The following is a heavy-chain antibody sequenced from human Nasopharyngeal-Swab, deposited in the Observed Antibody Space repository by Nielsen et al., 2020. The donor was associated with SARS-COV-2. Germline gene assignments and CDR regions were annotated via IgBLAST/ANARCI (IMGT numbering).Heavy chain of an antibody. CDR1: GFTFSSYA. D-gene: IGHD3-10*01. CDR2: ISGSGGST. CDR3: AKDRTTMVRGVDY. Sequence: GESLKISCAASGFTFSSYAMSWVRQAPGKGLEWVSAISGSGGSTYYADSVKGRFTISRDNSENTLYLQMNSLRAEDTAVYYCAKDRTTMVRGVDYWGQGTLVTVSS. V-gene: IGHV3-23*01. J-gene: IGHJ4*02.